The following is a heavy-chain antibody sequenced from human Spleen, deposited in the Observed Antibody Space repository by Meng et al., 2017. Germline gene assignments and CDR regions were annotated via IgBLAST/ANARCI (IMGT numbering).Heavy chain of an antibody. D-gene: IGHD6-19*01. CDR1: VGSISTSGYY. V-gene: IGHV4-39*01. J-gene: IGHJ5*02. CDR2: IGHSGFT. Sequence: QPQLQEAGPRLVRPSGALSLPCRVSVGSISTSGYYWGWIRQPPGKGLEWIGSIGHSGFTYYTPSLKSRVTVSIDTSRNQFALWLTSVTAADTAVYYCVRSSAWVRTGFDPWGQGTLVTVSS. CDR3: VRSSAWVRTGFDP.